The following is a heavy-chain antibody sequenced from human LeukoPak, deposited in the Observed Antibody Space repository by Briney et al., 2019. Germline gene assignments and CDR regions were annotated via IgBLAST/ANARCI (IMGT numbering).Heavy chain of an antibody. D-gene: IGHD6-13*01. CDR1: GGSISSYY. J-gene: IGHJ4*02. Sequence: PSETLSLTCTVSGGSISSYYWSWIRQPPGKGLEWIGRIYTSGSTNYNPSLKSRVTMSVDTSKNQFSLKLSSVTAADTAVYYCAMRPYSSSWYFDYWGQGTLVTVSS. CDR2: IYTSGST. CDR3: AMRPYSSSWYFDY. V-gene: IGHV4-4*07.